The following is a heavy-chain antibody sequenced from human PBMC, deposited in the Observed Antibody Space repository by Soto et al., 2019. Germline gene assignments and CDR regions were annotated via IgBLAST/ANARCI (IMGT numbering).Heavy chain of an antibody. D-gene: IGHD7-27*01. CDR2: MKRDGSEK. J-gene: IGHJ4*02. CDR3: ARIPGDWGLFDY. CDR1: GFTLSSYW. Sequence: XGSLRLSCLAAGFTLSSYWMSWVRQAPGKGLEWVANMKRDGSEKYYVDSVKGRFSISRDNGKNSVYLQMNSLRAEDTAVYYCARIPGDWGLFDYWGQGALVTVSS. V-gene: IGHV3-7*01.